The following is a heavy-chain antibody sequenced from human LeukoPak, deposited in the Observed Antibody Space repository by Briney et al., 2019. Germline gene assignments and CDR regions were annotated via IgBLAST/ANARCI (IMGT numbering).Heavy chain of an antibody. Sequence: GGSLRLSCVASGFTVSDNCMSWVRQAPGKGLEWVSVIYSDGDTYFSDSVKGRFTISRDNSKNTLYLQMNSLRAEDTAVYYCARLGRGIAAAGTVGPFDYWGQGTLVTVSS. CDR2: IYSDGDT. V-gene: IGHV3-53*01. CDR3: ARLGRGIAAAGTVGPFDY. CDR1: GFTVSDNC. J-gene: IGHJ4*02. D-gene: IGHD6-13*01.